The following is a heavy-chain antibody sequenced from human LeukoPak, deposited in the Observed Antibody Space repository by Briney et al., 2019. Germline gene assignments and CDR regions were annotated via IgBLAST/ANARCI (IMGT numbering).Heavy chain of an antibody. V-gene: IGHV3-23*01. D-gene: IGHD3-22*01. CDR1: GSTFSSYA. Sequence: GGSLRLSCAASGSTFSSYAMSWVRQAPGKGLEWVSAISGSGGSTYYADSVKGRFTISRDNSKNTLYLQMNSLRAEDTAVYYCAKDPTYYYDSSGYYWGQGTLVTVSS. CDR2: ISGSGGST. J-gene: IGHJ4*02. CDR3: AKDPTYYYDSSGYY.